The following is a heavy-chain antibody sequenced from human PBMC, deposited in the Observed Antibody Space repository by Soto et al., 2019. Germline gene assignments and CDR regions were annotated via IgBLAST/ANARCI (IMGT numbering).Heavy chain of an antibody. CDR1: GYTYTSYD. CDR3: VCIAARPEQDYYYYYYMDV. Sequence: ASVKVSCTESGYTYTSYDSNWVRQATGQGLEWMGWMNPNSGNTGYAQKFQGRVTMTRNTSISTAYMELSSLRSEDTAVYYCVCIAARPEQDYYYYYYMDVWGKGTTVTVSS. D-gene: IGHD6-6*01. V-gene: IGHV1-8*01. J-gene: IGHJ6*03. CDR2: MNPNSGNT.